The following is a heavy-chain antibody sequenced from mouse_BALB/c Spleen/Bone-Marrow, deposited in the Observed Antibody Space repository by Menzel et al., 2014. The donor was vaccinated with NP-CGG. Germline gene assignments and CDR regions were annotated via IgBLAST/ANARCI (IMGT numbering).Heavy chain of an antibody. V-gene: IGHV1-47*01. CDR2: FHPFNDDT. CDR3: ARKGPRNAMDY. Sequence: QVHVKQSGAEVVRPGASVKMSCKALGYTFTTYPIEWMKQNHGKSLEWIGNFHPFNDDTKCNEKFKDKGKLTVEKSSSTVYLEVGRLASDDSAIYYCARKGPRNAMDYWGQGTSVTVSS. CDR1: GYTFTTYP. J-gene: IGHJ4*01.